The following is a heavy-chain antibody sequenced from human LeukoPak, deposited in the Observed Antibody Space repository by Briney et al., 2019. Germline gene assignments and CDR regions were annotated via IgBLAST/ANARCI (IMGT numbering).Heavy chain of an antibody. CDR1: GGSVSSGSYY. Sequence: SETLSLTCTVSGGSVSSGSYYWSWIRQPPGKGLEWIGYIYYSGSTNYNPSLKSRVTISVDTSKNQFSLKLSSVTAADTAVYYRARMYSSSWYEGDWFDPWGQGTLVTVSS. J-gene: IGHJ5*02. D-gene: IGHD6-13*01. CDR2: IYYSGST. V-gene: IGHV4-61*01. CDR3: ARMYSSSWYEGDWFDP.